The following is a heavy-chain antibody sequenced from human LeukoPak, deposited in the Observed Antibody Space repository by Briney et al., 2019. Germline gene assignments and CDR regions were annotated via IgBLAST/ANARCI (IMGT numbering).Heavy chain of an antibody. J-gene: IGHJ4*02. CDR2: IYYTGAT. D-gene: IGHD5-18*01. CDR3: ARAGYSYGTGYYFDY. Sequence: SETLSLICTVSGGSISTYYWSWIRLPPGKGLEWIRYIYYTGATYYNPSLKSRVTISLDTSKNQFSLKLSSVTAADAAVYYCARAGYSYGTGYYFDYWGQGALVTVSS. CDR1: GGSISTYY. V-gene: IGHV4-59*01.